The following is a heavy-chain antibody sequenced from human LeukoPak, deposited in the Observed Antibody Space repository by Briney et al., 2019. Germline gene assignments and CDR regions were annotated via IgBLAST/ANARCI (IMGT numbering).Heavy chain of an antibody. D-gene: IGHD2-2*01. CDR3: ALKLGYCSSTSCYHRVSWFDP. Sequence: GASVKVSCKASGYTFTSYDINWVRQATGQGLEWMGWMNPNSGNTGYAQKFQGRVTMTRNTSISTAYMELSSLRSEDTAVYYCALKLGYCSSTSCYHRVSWFDPWGQGTLVTVSS. CDR1: GYTFTSYD. J-gene: IGHJ5*02. CDR2: MNPNSGNT. V-gene: IGHV1-8*01.